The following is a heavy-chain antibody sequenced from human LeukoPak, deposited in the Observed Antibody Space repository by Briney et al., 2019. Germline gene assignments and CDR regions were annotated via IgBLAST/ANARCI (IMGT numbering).Heavy chain of an antibody. J-gene: IGHJ6*02. CDR1: GFTFSSYG. V-gene: IGHV3-30*18. CDR2: ISYDGSNK. Sequence: GSLRLSCAASGFTFSSYGMHWVRQAPGKGLEWVAVISYDGSNKYYADSVKGRFTISRDNSKNTLYLQMNSLRAEDTAVYYCAKEADYYDSSGKDYYYYGMDVWGQGTTVTVSS. CDR3: AKEADYYDSSGKDYYYYGMDV. D-gene: IGHD3-22*01.